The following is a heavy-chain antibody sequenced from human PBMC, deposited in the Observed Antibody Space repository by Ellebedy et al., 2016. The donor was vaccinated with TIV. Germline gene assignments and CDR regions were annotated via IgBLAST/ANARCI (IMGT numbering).Heavy chain of an antibody. V-gene: IGHV3-23*01. D-gene: IGHD3-10*01. CDR3: VTDGLAKNYYYALDI. CDR1: GFTFASYA. CDR2: ISGIPANI. Sequence: PGGSLRLSCAASGFTFASYAMSWVRQAPGKGLEWVSAISGIPANIYYADSVEGRFTISRDNSKNTLYLQMTSLRVEDTALYYCVTDGLAKNYYYALDIWGQGTTVTV. J-gene: IGHJ6*02.